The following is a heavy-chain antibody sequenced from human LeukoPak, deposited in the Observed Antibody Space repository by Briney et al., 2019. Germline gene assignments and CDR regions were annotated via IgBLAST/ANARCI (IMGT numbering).Heavy chain of an antibody. D-gene: IGHD6-13*01. J-gene: IGHJ4*02. V-gene: IGHV3-53*01. CDR3: ARGSSWYSGFDY. Sequence: GGSLRLSCAASGFTVSSNYMSWVRQAPGKGLEWVSVIYSGGSTYYADSVKGRFTISRDNSKNTLYLQMNSLRAEDTAVYYCARGSSWYSGFDYWGLGTLVTVSS. CDR1: GFTVSSNY. CDR2: IYSGGST.